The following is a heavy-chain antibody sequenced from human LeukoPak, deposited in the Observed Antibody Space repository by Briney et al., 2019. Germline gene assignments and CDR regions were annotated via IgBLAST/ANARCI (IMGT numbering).Heavy chain of an antibody. V-gene: IGHV4-39*01. J-gene: IGHJ5*02. CDR2: IYYSGST. CDR3: ARHRRGSYCSGGSCYWFDP. CDR1: GGSISSSSYY. D-gene: IGHD2-15*01. Sequence: PSETLSLTCTVSGGSISSSSYYWGWLRQPPGEGLEWVGSIYYSGSTYYNPSLKSRVTISVDTSKNQFPLMLSSVTAADTAVYYCARHRRGSYCSGGSCYWFDPWGQGTLVTVSS.